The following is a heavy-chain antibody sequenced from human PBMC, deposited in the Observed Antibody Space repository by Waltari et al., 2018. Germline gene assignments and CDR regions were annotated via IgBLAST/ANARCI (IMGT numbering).Heavy chain of an antibody. J-gene: IGHJ4*02. D-gene: IGHD6-19*01. CDR1: GFTFSTSA. V-gene: IGHV3-23*03. CDR2: IYSDGRK. Sequence: EVQLLESGGGLVQPGGSLRLSCAASGFTFSTSAMRWVRQAPGKGLEWVSIIYSDGRKYYADSVKGRFTISRDNSKNTLYLQMSSLRTEDTAVYYCAKDRSGVAVAGSNWGQGTLVTVSS. CDR3: AKDRSGVAVAGSN.